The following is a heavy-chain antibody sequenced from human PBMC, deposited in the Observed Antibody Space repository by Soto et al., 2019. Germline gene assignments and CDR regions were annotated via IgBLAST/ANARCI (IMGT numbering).Heavy chain of an antibody. Sequence: QVQLVESGRGVVQPGRSLRLSCAASGFTFSSYGMHWVRQAPGKGLEWVAVISYDGSNKYYADSVKGRFTISRDNSKNTLYLQMNSLRAEDTAVYYCAKDRSRIAVAAPFDHWGQGTLVTVSS. J-gene: IGHJ4*02. D-gene: IGHD6-19*01. CDR2: ISYDGSNK. CDR3: AKDRSRIAVAAPFDH. V-gene: IGHV3-30*18. CDR1: GFTFSSYG.